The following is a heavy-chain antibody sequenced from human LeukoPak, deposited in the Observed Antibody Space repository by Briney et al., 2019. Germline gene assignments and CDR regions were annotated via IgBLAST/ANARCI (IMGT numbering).Heavy chain of an antibody. Sequence: SETLSLTCAVYGGSFSGYYWSWIRQPPGKGLEWIGEINHSGSTNYNPSLKSRVTISVDTSKNQFPLKLSSVTAADTAVYYCARGGRITMVRGVNGLGYWGQGTLVTVSS. CDR3: ARGGRITMVRGVNGLGY. CDR2: INHSGST. J-gene: IGHJ4*02. CDR1: GGSFSGYY. V-gene: IGHV4-34*01. D-gene: IGHD3-10*01.